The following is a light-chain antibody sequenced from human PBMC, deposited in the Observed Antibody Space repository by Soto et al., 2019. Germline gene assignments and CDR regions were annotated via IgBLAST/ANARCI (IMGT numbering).Light chain of an antibody. CDR1: SSNIGTNY. J-gene: IGLJ3*02. V-gene: IGLV1-47*01. Sequence: QSVLTQPPSASGTPGQRVTISCSGSSSNIGTNYVYWYQHLPGAAPKLLISRNNQRPSGVPDRFSGSKSGTSASLAISGLRSEDEADYYCATRDDSLSGHWLFGGGTKVTV. CDR2: RNN. CDR3: ATRDDSLSGHWL.